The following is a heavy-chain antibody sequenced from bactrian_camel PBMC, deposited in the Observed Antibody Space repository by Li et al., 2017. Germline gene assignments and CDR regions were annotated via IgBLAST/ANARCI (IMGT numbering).Heavy chain of an antibody. CDR1: GYTYSGYC. D-gene: IGHD6*01. CDR3: VRGGLSRGGSWPD. V-gene: IGHV3S35*01. CDR2: INSGGGTT. J-gene: IGHJ4*01. Sequence: VQLVESGGGSVQTGESLRLSCVGSGYTYSGYCMGWFRQAPGKGLEWVSIINSGGGTTYYTDSVKGRFTFSRDNAKNTMYLQMSSLKPEDTAKYYCVRGGLSRGGSWPDWGQGTQVTVS.